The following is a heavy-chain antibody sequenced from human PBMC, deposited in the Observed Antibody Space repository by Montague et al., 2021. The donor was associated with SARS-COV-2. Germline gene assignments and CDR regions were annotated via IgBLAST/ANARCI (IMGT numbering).Heavy chain of an antibody. Sequence: SETLSLTCAVHGTSFSGYYWNWIRQPPGKGLEWIGEINHGGSTKYSPPLKSRLTISADTSKNQFSLKLTSVAAADTAVYYCARLRDGVVPSPILGVGPYYSYYYMDVWGRGNTVTVSS. J-gene: IGHJ6*03. D-gene: IGHD3-10*01. CDR1: GTSFSGYY. CDR2: INHGGST. CDR3: ARLRDGVVPSPILGVGPYYSYYYMDV. V-gene: IGHV4-34*01.